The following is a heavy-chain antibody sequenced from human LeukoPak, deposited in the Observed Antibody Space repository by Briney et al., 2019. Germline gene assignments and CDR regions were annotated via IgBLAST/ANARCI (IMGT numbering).Heavy chain of an antibody. CDR2: IYYSGST. J-gene: IGHJ6*03. Sequence: SETLSLTCTVSGGSISSYYWNWIRQPPGKGLEWIGYIYYSGSTNYNPSLKSRVTISVDTSKNQFSLELSSVTAADTAVYYCARVMDYYSYYMDVWGKGTTVTVSS. CDR1: GGSISSYY. CDR3: ARVMDYYSYYMDV. V-gene: IGHV4-59*01.